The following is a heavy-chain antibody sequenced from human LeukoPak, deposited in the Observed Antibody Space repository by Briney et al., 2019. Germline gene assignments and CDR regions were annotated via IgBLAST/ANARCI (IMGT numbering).Heavy chain of an antibody. J-gene: IGHJ4*02. V-gene: IGHV3-30-3*01. CDR1: GFTFSNYA. CDR2: VSHDGIQT. Sequence: GGSLRLSCAASGFTFSNYAMHWVRQGLVKGLESMAVVSHDGIQTYYADSVKGRFTISRDNSKSTLFLQMNSLRAEDTAVYHCARDGGGGYNQIDFWGQGTLVTVSS. CDR3: ARDGGGGYNQIDF. D-gene: IGHD5-24*01.